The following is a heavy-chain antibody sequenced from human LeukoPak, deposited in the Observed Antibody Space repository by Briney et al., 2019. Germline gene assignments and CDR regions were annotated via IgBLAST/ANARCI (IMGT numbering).Heavy chain of an antibody. D-gene: IGHD3-10*01. Sequence: GGSLRLSCAASGFTFSSYWMHWVRRAPGKGLEWVANIKEDGSQKYFVDSVKGRFTISRDNAKNSLCLQMNSLRAEDTAVYYCARESRRITMVRGLDMDVWGKGTTVTVSS. J-gene: IGHJ6*04. V-gene: IGHV3-7*03. CDR2: IKEDGSQK. CDR1: GFTFSSYW. CDR3: ARESRRITMVRGLDMDV.